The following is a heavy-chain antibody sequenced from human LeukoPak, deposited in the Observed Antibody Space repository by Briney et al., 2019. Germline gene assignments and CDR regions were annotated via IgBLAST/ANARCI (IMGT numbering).Heavy chain of an antibody. CDR1: GFTFSSYA. D-gene: IGHD4-11*01. CDR3: AEDYGNYVDAFDI. J-gene: IGHJ3*02. V-gene: IGHV3-23*01. CDR2: ISGSGGST. Sequence: PGGSLRLSCAASGFTFSSYAMSWVRQAPGKGLEWVSAISGSGGSTYYADSVKGRFTISRDNSKNTLYLQMNSLRAEDTAVYYCAEDYGNYVDAFDIWGQGTMVTVSS.